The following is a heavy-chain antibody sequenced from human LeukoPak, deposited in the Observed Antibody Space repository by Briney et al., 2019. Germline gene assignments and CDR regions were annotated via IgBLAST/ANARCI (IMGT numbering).Heavy chain of an antibody. CDR3: VRGGSGWYYFDY. CDR2: IGIAGDT. Sequence: GGSLRLSCAASGFTFTNYDMHWVRQVPGEGLEWVSAIGIAGDTYYPGSVRGRFTISRENAKNSLYLQMNSLRDGDTAVYYCVRGGSGWYYFDYWGQGTLVTVSS. V-gene: IGHV3-13*04. J-gene: IGHJ4*02. D-gene: IGHD6-19*01. CDR1: GFTFTNYD.